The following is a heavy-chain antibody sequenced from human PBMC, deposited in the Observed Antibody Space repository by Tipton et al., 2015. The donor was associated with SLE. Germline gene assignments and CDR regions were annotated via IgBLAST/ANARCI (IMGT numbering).Heavy chain of an antibody. CDR3: ALMTTVNLSYTTFDY. CDR1: GFTFRNHA. V-gene: IGHV3-23*01. CDR2: ISTGGDTT. D-gene: IGHD4-17*01. Sequence: SLRLSCAASGFTFRNHALSWVRQAPGKGLEWVSSISTGGDTTYYADSVRGRFTISRDNSKNTLYLQMNSLRAEDTAVYYCALMTTVNLSYTTFDYWGQGTLVTVSS. J-gene: IGHJ4*02.